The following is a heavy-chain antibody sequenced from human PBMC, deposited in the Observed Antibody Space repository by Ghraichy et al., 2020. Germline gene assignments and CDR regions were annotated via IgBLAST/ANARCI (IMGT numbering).Heavy chain of an antibody. V-gene: IGHV4-59*11. J-gene: IGHJ5*02. CDR1: GGSMSSHY. Sequence: SETLSLTCTVSGGSMSSHYWSWIRQPPGKRLEWIGYIYYSGSTNYNPSLKSRVTISVDTSKNQFSLRLTSVTAADTAVYYCARDHPMGFYRTRWFDPWGQGTLVTVSS. CDR2: IYYSGST. CDR3: ARDHPMGFYRTRWFDP. D-gene: IGHD2/OR15-2a*01.